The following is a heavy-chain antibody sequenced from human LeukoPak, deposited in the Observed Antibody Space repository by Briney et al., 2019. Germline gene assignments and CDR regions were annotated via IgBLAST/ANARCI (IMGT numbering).Heavy chain of an antibody. CDR1: GGSISSGGYY. J-gene: IGHJ3*02. D-gene: IGHD2/OR15-2a*01. CDR2: IYYSGST. V-gene: IGHV4-31*03. Sequence: KASETLSLTCTVSGGSISSGGYYWSWIRQHPGKGLEWIGYIYYSGSTYYNPSLKSRVTISVDTSKNQFSLKLSSVTDADTAVYYCARAQLRPIVADAFDIWGQGTMVTVSS. CDR3: ARAQLRPIVADAFDI.